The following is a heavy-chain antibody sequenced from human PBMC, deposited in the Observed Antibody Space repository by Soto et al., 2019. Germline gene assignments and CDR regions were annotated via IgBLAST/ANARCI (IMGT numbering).Heavy chain of an antibody. V-gene: IGHV1-8*01. D-gene: IGHD1-1*01. J-gene: IGHJ6*02. CDR2: LNPISGNT. Sequence: QVQLEQSGAEVKKPGASLKVSCKASAYTFTNYDINWVRQATGQGLAWMGWLNPISGNTGYAQRFQGRVTMTRNTAISTAYMEVCSLTVGATAVYYCAGHHYNWDPHPPSPKYSMEVWGQGTTVTVS. CDR3: AGHHYNWDPHPPSPKYSMEV. CDR1: AYTFTNYD.